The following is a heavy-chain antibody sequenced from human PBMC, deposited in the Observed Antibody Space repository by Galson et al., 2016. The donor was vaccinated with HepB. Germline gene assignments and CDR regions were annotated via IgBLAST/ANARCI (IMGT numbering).Heavy chain of an antibody. CDR3: TRAGEYYYDNTGYSYSKNPLDY. Sequence: SLRLSCAASGFTFSRYWMHWVRQVPGKGLVWVSRINSDGSSRNYADSVKGRFTITRDNSKDTLYLRMTSLRAEDTAMYYCTRAGEYYYDNTGYSYSKNPLDYWGQGTLVTVSS. J-gene: IGHJ4*02. CDR2: INSDGSSR. D-gene: IGHD3-22*01. V-gene: IGHV3-74*01. CDR1: GFTFSRYW.